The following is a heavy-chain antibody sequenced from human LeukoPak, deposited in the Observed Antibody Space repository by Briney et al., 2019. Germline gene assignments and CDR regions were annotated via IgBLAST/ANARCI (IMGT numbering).Heavy chain of an antibody. J-gene: IGHJ6*03. CDR1: GGSFSNYY. CDR2: INDSGRT. V-gene: IGHV4-34*01. Sequence: SETLSLTCAVYGGSFSNYYWSWIRQTPGKGVEWIGKINDSGRTNYNPSLMSRVTVSVDTSKNQFSLRLTSVTATDTAVYYCARRWNYGRNYYIDVWGKGAAVSVSS. D-gene: IGHD1-7*01. CDR3: ARRWNYGRNYYIDV.